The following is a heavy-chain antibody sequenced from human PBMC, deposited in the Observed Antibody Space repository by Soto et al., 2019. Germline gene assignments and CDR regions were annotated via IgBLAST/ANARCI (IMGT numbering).Heavy chain of an antibody. V-gene: IGHV3-30*18. Sequence: HPGGSLRLSCAASGFTFSSYSMNWVRQAPGKGLEWVAVISYDGSNKYYADSVKGRFTISRDNSKNTLYLQMNSLRAEDTAVYYCAKDPTYYYGSGSLWGQGTLVTVSS. CDR1: GFTFSSYS. CDR3: AKDPTYYYGSGSL. J-gene: IGHJ4*02. CDR2: ISYDGSNK. D-gene: IGHD3-10*01.